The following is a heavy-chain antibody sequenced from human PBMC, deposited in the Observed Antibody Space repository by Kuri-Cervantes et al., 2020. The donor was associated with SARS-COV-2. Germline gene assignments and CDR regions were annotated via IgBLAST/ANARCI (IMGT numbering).Heavy chain of an antibody. CDR3: ARLPAAIPAKNTGQTRNNWFDP. Sequence: SVKVSCKASGGNFSNYAITWVRQAPGPGLEWVGGISPIFGKAKYAQKFQGRVTISADESTRTVYMELSSLRSEDTAVYYCARLPAAIPAKNTGQTRNNWFDPWGQGTLVTVSS. J-gene: IGHJ5*02. V-gene: IGHV1-69*13. CDR2: ISPIFGKA. CDR1: GGNFSNYA. D-gene: IGHD2-2*01.